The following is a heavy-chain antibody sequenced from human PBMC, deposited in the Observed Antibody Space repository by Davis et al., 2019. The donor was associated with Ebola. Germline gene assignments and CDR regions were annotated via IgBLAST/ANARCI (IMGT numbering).Heavy chain of an antibody. CDR3: ARDLGAMVQGVNSYWFDP. CDR1: GYTFTSYA. Sequence: ASVKVSCKASGYTFTSYAMHWVRQAPGQRLEWMGWINAGNGNTKYSQKFQGRVTITRDTSASTAYMELSSLRSEDTAVYYCARDLGAMVQGVNSYWFDPWGQGTLVTVSS. D-gene: IGHD3-10*01. J-gene: IGHJ5*02. CDR2: INAGNGNT. V-gene: IGHV1-3*01.